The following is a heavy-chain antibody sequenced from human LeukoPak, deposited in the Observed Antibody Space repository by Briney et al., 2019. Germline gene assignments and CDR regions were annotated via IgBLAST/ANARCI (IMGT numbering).Heavy chain of an antibody. J-gene: IGHJ3*02. CDR3: ARHIPTTGAFDI. CDR1: GGSISSSSYY. CDR2: IYYSGST. V-gene: IGHV4-39*01. Sequence: SETLSLTCTASGGSISSSSYYWGWIRQPPGKGLEWIGSIYYSGSTYYNPSLKSRVTISVDTSKNQFSLKLSSVTAADTAVYCCARHIPTTGAFDIWGQGTMVTVSS. D-gene: IGHD4-17*01.